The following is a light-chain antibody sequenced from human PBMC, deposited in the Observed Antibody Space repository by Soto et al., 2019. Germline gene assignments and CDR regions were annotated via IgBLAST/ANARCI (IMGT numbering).Light chain of an antibody. Sequence: DIVMTQSPPSLSVTPGEPASISCRSSQSLLHSDGYTYVDWYVQRPGQSPQLLIYLGSNRASGVPDRLSGSGSGTDFTRKISTVESEDVGIYYCMQVLQTPFSFGPGTKVDFK. J-gene: IGKJ3*01. V-gene: IGKV2-28*01. CDR2: LGS. CDR1: QSLLHSDGYTY. CDR3: MQVLQTPFS.